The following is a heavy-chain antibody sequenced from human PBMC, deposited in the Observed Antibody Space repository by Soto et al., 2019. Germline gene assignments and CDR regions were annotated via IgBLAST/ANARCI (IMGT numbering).Heavy chain of an antibody. CDR3: ARQAAGWYVVGYYYYGMDV. CDR2: IFSNDEK. V-gene: IGHV2-26*01. J-gene: IGHJ6*02. Sequence: QVTLKESGPVLVKPTETLTLTCTVSGFSLSNARMGVSWIRQPPGKALEWLAHIFSNDEKSYSTSLKSRLTISKDTSKSQVVLTMTNMDPVDTATYYYARQAAGWYVVGYYYYGMDVWGQGTTVTVSS. CDR1: GFSLSNARMG. D-gene: IGHD6-13*01.